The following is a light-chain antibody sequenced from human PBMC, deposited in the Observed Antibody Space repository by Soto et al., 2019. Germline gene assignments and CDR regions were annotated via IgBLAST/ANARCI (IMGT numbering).Light chain of an antibody. CDR3: TSWTTSTTMI. Sequence: QSALTPPASVSGSPGQSIPISCTGTRSDIGAYNFVSWYQQHPGEVPKLILYDVNVRPSGVSNRFSGSKSGNTASLTISGLQAEDEADYYCTSWTTSTTMIFGGGTQLTVL. V-gene: IGLV2-14*03. CDR2: DVN. CDR1: RSDIGAYNF. J-gene: IGLJ2*01.